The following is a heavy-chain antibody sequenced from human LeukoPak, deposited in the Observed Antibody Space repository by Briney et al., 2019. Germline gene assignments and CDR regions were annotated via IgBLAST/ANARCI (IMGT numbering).Heavy chain of an antibody. CDR2: INHSGST. CDR3: ARGRLHYFDY. D-gene: IGHD6-25*01. V-gene: IGHV4-34*01. Sequence: SETPSLTCAVYGGSFSGYYWSWIRQPPGKGLEWIGEINHSGSTNYNPSLKSRVTISVDTSKNQFSLKLSSVTAADTAVYYCARGRLHYFDYWGQGTLVTVSS. CDR1: GGSFSGYY. J-gene: IGHJ4*02.